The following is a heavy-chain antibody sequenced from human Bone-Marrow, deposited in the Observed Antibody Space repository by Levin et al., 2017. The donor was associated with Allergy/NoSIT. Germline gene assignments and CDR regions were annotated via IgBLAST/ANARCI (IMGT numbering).Heavy chain of an antibody. Sequence: SQTLSLTCTVSGTSVNSGSNFWSWIRQSPGKGLEWIGCIDYSGSTNYNPSLKSRVSISSDTSKNQFSLTLTSVTAADTAVYFCASDLDYYYYMDVWGKGTTVTVSS. CDR2: IDYSGST. V-gene: IGHV4-61*01. CDR3: ASDLDYYYYMDV. CDR1: GTSVNSGSNF. J-gene: IGHJ6*03.